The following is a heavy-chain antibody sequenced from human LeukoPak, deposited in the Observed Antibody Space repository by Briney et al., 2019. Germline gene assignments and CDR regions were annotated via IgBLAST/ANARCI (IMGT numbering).Heavy chain of an antibody. V-gene: IGHV1-69*05. CDR3: ARDPSAGDLSDNWFDP. Sequence: SVKVSCKASGGTFSSYAISWVRQAPGQGLEWMGGIIPVFGTANYAQKFQGRVTITTDKSTSTAYMELSSLRSEDTAIYYCARDPSAGDLSDNWFDPWGQGTLVTVSS. CDR2: IIPVFGTA. J-gene: IGHJ5*02. CDR1: GGTFSSYA. D-gene: IGHD6-13*01.